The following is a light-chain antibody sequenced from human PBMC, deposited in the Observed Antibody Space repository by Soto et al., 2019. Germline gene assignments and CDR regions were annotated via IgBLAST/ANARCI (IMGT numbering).Light chain of an antibody. J-gene: IGLJ3*02. CDR2: DVT. V-gene: IGLV2-11*01. CDR1: STDVGGSSS. Sequence: QSALTQPRSVSGPPGQSVTISCTGTSTDVGGSSSVSWFQQHAGKVPNLMIFDVTKRPSGVPDRFSGSKSGNTASLTISGLQAEDEADYYCCSYAGNYIWVFGGGTKLTVL. CDR3: CSYAGNYIWV.